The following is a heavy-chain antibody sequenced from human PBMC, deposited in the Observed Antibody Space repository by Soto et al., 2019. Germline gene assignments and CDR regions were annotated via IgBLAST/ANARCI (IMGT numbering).Heavy chain of an antibody. Sequence: PGESLKISCKGSGYSFTSYWIGWVRQMPGKGLEWMGIIYPGDSDTRYSPSFQGQVTISADKSISTAYLQWSSLKASDTAMYYCARLGKGKVAWVAGNPPFPWGQGTLVTVSS. CDR1: GYSFTSYW. CDR3: ARLGKGKVAWVAGNPPFP. J-gene: IGHJ5*02. D-gene: IGHD6-19*01. CDR2: IYPGDSDT. V-gene: IGHV5-51*01.